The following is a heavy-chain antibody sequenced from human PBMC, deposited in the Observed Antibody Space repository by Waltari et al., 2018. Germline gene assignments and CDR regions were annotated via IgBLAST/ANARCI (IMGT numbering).Heavy chain of an antibody. CDR1: GGSFLRYY. V-gene: IGHV4-34*01. CDR2: INQSGST. Sequence: QVQLQQWGAGLLKPSETLSLTCAVYGGSFLRYYWSGIRQPPGKGLEWIGEINQSGSTINSPSLKSRVTISGDTSKNLFSLKLSAVTAADTAVYYGARRRGWLQPYYFDYWGQGTLVTVSS. CDR3: ARRRGWLQPYYFDY. J-gene: IGHJ4*02. D-gene: IGHD5-12*01.